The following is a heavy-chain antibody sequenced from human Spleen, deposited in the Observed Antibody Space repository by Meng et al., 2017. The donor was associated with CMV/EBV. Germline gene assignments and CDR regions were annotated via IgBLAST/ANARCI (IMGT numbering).Heavy chain of an antibody. CDR2: IKNSEYT. D-gene: IGHD3-10*01. V-gene: IGHV4-34*01. CDR1: GGSFSTHY. CDR3: SRDPRVNGMDV. Sequence: SETLSLTCTVYGGSFSTHYWGWVRQPPGKVLEWIGDIKNSEYTNSNPSLKRRVTISVDTSKNQFSLKLSSVTAADTAVYYWSRDPRVNGMDVWGQGTTVTVSS. J-gene: IGHJ6*02.